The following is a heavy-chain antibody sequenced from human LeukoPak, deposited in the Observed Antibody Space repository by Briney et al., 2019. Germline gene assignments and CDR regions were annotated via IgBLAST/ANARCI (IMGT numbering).Heavy chain of an antibody. CDR3: AREFYGIAAAGSLNYYYMGV. Sequence: GGSLRLSCAVSGFNFQNYWMSWVRQAPGKGLEWVSVIYSGGSTYYADSVKGRFTISRDNSKNTLYLQMNSLRAEDTAVYYCAREFYGIAAAGSLNYYYMGVWGKGTTVTISS. D-gene: IGHD6-13*01. J-gene: IGHJ6*03. CDR1: GFNFQNYW. CDR2: IYSGGST. V-gene: IGHV3-66*01.